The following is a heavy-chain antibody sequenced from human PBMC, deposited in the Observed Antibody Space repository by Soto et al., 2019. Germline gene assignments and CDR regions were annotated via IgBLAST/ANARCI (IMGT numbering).Heavy chain of an antibody. CDR2: ITFDGGNK. V-gene: IGHV3-30-3*02. D-gene: IGHD6-25*01. CDR3: AKDPASRAAGMDV. CDR1: GFSFSRFA. J-gene: IGHJ6*02. Sequence: QVQLVESGGGVVQPGRSLRLSCAGSGFSFSRFAMHWVRQAPGKGLEWVAVITFDGGNKYYADSVQGRFSISRDNSKNTLYLEMNRLRTEDTAVYYCAKDPASRAAGMDVWGQGTTVTVSS.